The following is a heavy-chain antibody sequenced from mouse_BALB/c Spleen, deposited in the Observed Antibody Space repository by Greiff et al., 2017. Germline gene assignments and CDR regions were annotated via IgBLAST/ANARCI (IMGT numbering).Heavy chain of an antibody. J-gene: IGHJ3*01. D-gene: IGHD2-14*01. CDR3: NADRDWFAY. V-gene: IGHV14-4*02. CDR1: GFNIKDYY. Sequence: EVKLQQSGAELVRSGASVKLSCTASGFNIKDYYMHWVKQRPEHGLEWIGWIDPENGDTEYAPKFQGKATMTADTSSNTAYLQLSSLTSEDTAVYYCNADRDWFAYWGQGTLVTVSA. CDR2: IDPENGDT.